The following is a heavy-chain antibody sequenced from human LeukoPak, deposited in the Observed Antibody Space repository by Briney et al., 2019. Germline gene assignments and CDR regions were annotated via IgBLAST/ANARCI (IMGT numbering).Heavy chain of an antibody. J-gene: IGHJ4*02. V-gene: IGHV3-23*01. Sequence: GGSLRLSCAASGFTLSSYAMTWVRQAPGKGLEWVSAISGSGAGAYYADSVKGRFTISRDNSKNTLYLQMNSLRAEDTAIYYCAKDRYSGFGRFDYWGQGTLVTVSS. CDR2: ISGSGAGA. CDR3: AKDRYSGFGRFDY. D-gene: IGHD6-19*01. CDR1: GFTLSSYA.